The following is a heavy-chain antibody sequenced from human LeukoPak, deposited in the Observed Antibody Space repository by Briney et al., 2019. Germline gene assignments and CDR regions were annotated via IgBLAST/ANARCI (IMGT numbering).Heavy chain of an antibody. Sequence: ASVKVSCKASGYTLTSYDINWVRQATGQGLEWMGWMNPNSGNTGYAQKFQGRVTITRNTSISTAYMELSSLRSEDTAVYYCARGEGSGWLFWFDPWGQGTLVTVSS. J-gene: IGHJ5*02. CDR2: MNPNSGNT. CDR1: GYTLTSYD. CDR3: ARGEGSGWLFWFDP. V-gene: IGHV1-8*03. D-gene: IGHD6-19*01.